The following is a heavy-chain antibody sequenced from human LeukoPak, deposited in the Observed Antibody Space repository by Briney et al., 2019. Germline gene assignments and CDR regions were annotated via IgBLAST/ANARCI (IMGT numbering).Heavy chain of an antibody. Sequence: KPSETLSLTCAVYGGSFSGYYWSWIRQPPGKGLEWIGYIYYSGSTNYNPSLKSRVTISVDTSKNQFSLKLSSVTAADTAVYYCARVVPAAMGFDYWGQGTLVTVSS. CDR3: ARVVPAAMGFDY. J-gene: IGHJ4*02. CDR1: GGSFSGYY. CDR2: IYYSGST. V-gene: IGHV4-59*01. D-gene: IGHD2-2*01.